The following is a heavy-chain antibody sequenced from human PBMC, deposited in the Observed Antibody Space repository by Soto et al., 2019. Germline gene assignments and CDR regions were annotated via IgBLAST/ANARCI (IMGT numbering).Heavy chain of an antibody. D-gene: IGHD3-3*01. J-gene: IGHJ4*02. CDR2: INHRGST. CDR1: GGSFTGYY. V-gene: IGHV4-34*01. CDR3: STWYFDVWSGYYRGYYFDY. Sequence: QVHLQQWGAGLLKPSETLSLTCAVYGGSFTGYYCSWIRQPPGKGLEWIGEINHRGSTNYTPSLRSRVTLSVDTSKNPFSLKLNSVTAADTAVYYCSTWYFDVWSGYYRGYYFDYWGQGTLVTVFS.